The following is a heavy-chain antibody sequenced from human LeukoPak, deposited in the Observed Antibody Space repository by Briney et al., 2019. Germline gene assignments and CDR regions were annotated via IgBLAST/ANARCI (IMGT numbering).Heavy chain of an antibody. CDR3: AKDISSGAAAGGDY. Sequence: GGSLRLSCAASGFTFSSYSMNWVRQAPGKGLEWVSSISSSSSYIYYADSVKGRFTISRDNAKNSLYLQMNSLRAEDTALYYCAKDISSGAAAGGDYWGQGTLVTVSS. D-gene: IGHD6-13*01. CDR2: ISSSSSYI. V-gene: IGHV3-21*04. CDR1: GFTFSSYS. J-gene: IGHJ4*02.